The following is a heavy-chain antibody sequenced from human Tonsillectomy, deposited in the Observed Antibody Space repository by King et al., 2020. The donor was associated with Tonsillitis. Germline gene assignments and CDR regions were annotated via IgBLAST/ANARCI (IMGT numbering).Heavy chain of an antibody. CDR2: ISGGGGST. D-gene: IGHD3-16*01. CDR3: AKDRWIYDYVGDGVDV. V-gene: IGHV3-23*04. J-gene: IGHJ6*02. Sequence: DVQLVESGGGLVQPGGSLRLSCAASGFTFSSFAMDWVRQAPGKGLEWVSAISGGGGSTYYADSVKGRFTISRDNSKNTLYLQMHSLRAEDTAVYYCAKDRWIYDYVGDGVDVWGQGTTVTVSS. CDR1: GFTFSSFA.